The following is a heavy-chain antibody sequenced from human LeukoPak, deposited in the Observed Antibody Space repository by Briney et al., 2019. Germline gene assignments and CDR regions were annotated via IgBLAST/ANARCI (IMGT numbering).Heavy chain of an antibody. D-gene: IGHD4-17*01. V-gene: IGHV3-7*01. CDR2: IKQDGSEK. Sequence: GGSLRLSCAASGFSFSGYWLPWLRQAPGKGLEWVANIKQDGSEKYYVDSVKGRFTISRDNAKNSLYLQMNSLRAEDTAVYYCARDRGDRVFDYWGQGTLVAGSS. CDR1: GFSFSGYW. J-gene: IGHJ4*02. CDR3: ARDRGDRVFDY.